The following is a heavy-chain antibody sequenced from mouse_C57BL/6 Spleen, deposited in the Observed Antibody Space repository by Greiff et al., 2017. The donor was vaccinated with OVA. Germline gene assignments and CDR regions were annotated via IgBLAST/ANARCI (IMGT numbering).Heavy chain of an antibody. Sequence: EVQLVESGGGLVKPGGSLKLSCAASGFTFSDYGMHWVRQAPEKGLEWVAYISSGSSTIYYADTVKGRFTISRGNAKNTLFLQMTSLRSEDTAMYYCAKARLRSFYAMDYWGQGTSVTVSS. D-gene: IGHD1-1*01. CDR2: ISSGSSTI. CDR1: GFTFSDYG. J-gene: IGHJ4*01. CDR3: AKARLRSFYAMDY. V-gene: IGHV5-17*01.